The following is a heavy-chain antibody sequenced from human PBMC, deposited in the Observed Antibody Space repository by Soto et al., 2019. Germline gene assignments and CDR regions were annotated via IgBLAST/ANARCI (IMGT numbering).Heavy chain of an antibody. Sequence: SETLSPTFSYSGRAISNYYWSGIRQPAGKGLKWIGRIYTSGSTNYNPSLKSRVTMSVDTSKNQFSLKLSSVTAADTAVYYCARACSSNSCYDVFDYGGQGTLGTV. CDR2: IYTSGST. V-gene: IGHV4-4*07. D-gene: IGHD2-2*01. CDR1: GRAISNYY. J-gene: IGHJ4*02. CDR3: ARACSSNSCYDVFDY.